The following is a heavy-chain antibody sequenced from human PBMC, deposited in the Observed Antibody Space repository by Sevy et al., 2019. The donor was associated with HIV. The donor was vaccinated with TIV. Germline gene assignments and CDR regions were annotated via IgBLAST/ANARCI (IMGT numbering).Heavy chain of an antibody. D-gene: IGHD3-10*01. J-gene: IGHJ4*02. CDR3: AGGANYFGSGSHPYLDY. CDR2: IWYDGGNK. Sequence: GGSLRLSCAASGFTFSSYGMHWVRQAPGKGLEWVALIWYDGGNKYYADSVKGRFTISRDNSKKTMYLQMNSLRAEDTAVYYCAGGANYFGSGSHPYLDYWGQGTLVTVSS. V-gene: IGHV3-33*01. CDR1: GFTFSSYG.